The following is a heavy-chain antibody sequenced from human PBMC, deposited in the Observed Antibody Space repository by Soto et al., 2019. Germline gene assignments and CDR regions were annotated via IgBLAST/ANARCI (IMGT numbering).Heavy chain of an antibody. Sequence: ASVKVSCKASGYTFTSYDINWVRQATGQGLEWMGWMNPNSGNTGYAQKFQGRVTMTRNTSISTAYMELSSLRSEDTAVYYCAREGVVVVAAIQMGMDVWGQGTKVTVSS. J-gene: IGHJ6*02. D-gene: IGHD2-15*01. CDR2: MNPNSGNT. CDR3: AREGVVVVAAIQMGMDV. V-gene: IGHV1-8*01. CDR1: GYTFTSYD.